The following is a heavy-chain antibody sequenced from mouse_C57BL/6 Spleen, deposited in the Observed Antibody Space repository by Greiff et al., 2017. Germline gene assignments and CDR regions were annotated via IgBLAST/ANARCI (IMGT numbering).Heavy chain of an antibody. CDR1: GFTFSDYG. Sequence: EVQLVESGGGLVKPGGSLKLSCAASGFTFSDYGLHWVRQAPAKGLAWVAYIRSGSSSIYYADTVKGRFTISRDNAKNTRFLQMTSLRSEDTAMYYWARFLSNWCFDVWGTGTTVTVSS. J-gene: IGHJ1*03. D-gene: IGHD6-1*01. CDR2: IRSGSSSI. V-gene: IGHV5-17*01. CDR3: ARFLSNWCFDV.